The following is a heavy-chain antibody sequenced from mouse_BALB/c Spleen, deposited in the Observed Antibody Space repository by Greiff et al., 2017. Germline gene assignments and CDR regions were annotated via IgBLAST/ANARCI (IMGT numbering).Heavy chain of an antibody. Sequence: EVQGVESGGDLVKPGGSLKLSCAASGFTFSSYGMSWVRQTPDKRLEWVATISSGGSYTYYPDSVKGRFTISRDNAKNTLYLQMSSLKSEDTAMYYCASPIYYDYGFAYWVQGTLVTVSA. CDR3: ASPIYYDYGFAY. CDR2: ISSGGSYT. V-gene: IGHV5-6*01. CDR1: GFTFSSYG. J-gene: IGHJ3*01. D-gene: IGHD2-4*01.